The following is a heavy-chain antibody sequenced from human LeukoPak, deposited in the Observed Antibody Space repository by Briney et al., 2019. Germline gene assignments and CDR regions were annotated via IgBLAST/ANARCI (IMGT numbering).Heavy chain of an antibody. Sequence: MTSGTLSLTCAVSGGSISSSNWWSWVRQPPGKGLEWIGEIYHSGDANYSPSLKSRVTISLDKSKNQFSLKLSSVTAADTAVYYCARGLVTAPSNNWFDPWGQGTLVTVSS. V-gene: IGHV4-4*02. J-gene: IGHJ5*02. CDR3: ARGLVTAPSNNWFDP. CDR2: IYHSGDA. CDR1: GGSISSSNW. D-gene: IGHD2-21*02.